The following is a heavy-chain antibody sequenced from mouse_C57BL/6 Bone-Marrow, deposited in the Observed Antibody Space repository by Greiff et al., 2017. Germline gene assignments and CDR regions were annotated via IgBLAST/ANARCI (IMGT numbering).Heavy chain of an antibody. CDR2: IYIGNGYT. Sequence: VQLKQSGAELVRPGSSVKMSCKTSGYTFTSYGINWVKQRPGQGLEWIGSIYIGNGYTEYNEKFKGKATLTSDTSSSTAYMQLSSLTSEDSAIYVCARSAAYYSNYDAMDYWGQGTSVTVSA. CDR1: GYTFTSYG. V-gene: IGHV1-58*01. J-gene: IGHJ4*01. CDR3: ARSAAYYSNYDAMDY. D-gene: IGHD2-5*01.